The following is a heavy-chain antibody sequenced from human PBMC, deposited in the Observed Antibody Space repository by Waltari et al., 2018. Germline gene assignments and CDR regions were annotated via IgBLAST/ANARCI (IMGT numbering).Heavy chain of an antibody. CDR1: GYFISNGYY. CDR2: LFHSGSS. J-gene: IGHJ4*02. CDR3: ARVLRVSGRVYFDY. V-gene: IGHV4-38-2*02. Sequence: VQLQESGPGLAKPSETLSLTASASGYFISNGYYWGWIRQPPGKGLEWIGSLFHSGSSYYNPSLKGRVTMSVDTPNNQFSLKLSSVTAADTAVYHCARVLRVSGRVYFDYWGQGILVTVSS.